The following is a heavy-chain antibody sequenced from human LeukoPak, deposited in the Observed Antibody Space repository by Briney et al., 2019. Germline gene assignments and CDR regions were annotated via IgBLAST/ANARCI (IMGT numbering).Heavy chain of an antibody. CDR1: GFTFSNHG. J-gene: IGHJ4*02. D-gene: IGHD6-6*01. Sequence: PGGSLRLSCAASGFTFSNHGMHWVRQAPGKGLEWVANIWYDGSQEYYADTVKGRFTISRDISKNTLYLQMNSLRAEDTAVYYCAGDPAAARLDFRGQGTLVTVSS. CDR3: AGDPAAARLDF. V-gene: IGHV3-33*01. CDR2: IWYDGSQE.